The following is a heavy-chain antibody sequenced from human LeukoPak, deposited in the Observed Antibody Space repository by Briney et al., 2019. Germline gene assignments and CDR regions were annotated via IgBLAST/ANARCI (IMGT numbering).Heavy chain of an antibody. CDR3: ARAALTYYYDSSGYLWFDP. Sequence: TSETLSLTCTVSGGSISSYYWSWIRQPPGKGLEWIGYIYYSGSTNYNPSLKSRVTISVDTSKNQSSLKLSSVTAADTAVYYCARAALTYYYDSSGYLWFDPWGQGTLVTVSS. J-gene: IGHJ5*02. CDR2: IYYSGST. CDR1: GGSISSYY. V-gene: IGHV4-59*08. D-gene: IGHD3-22*01.